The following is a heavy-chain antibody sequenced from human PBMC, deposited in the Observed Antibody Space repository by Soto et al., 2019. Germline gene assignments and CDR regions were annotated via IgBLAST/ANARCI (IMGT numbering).Heavy chain of an antibody. CDR1: GFTFSSYG. CDR3: AKGRTVTTYYYYGMDA. V-gene: IGHV3-30*18. Sequence: GGSLRLSCAASGFTFSSYGMHWVRQAPGKGLEWVAVISYDGSNKYYADSVKGRFTISRDNSKNTLYLQMNSLRAEDTAVYYCAKGRTVTTYYYYGMDASGQGTTVTVSS. CDR2: ISYDGSNK. J-gene: IGHJ6*02. D-gene: IGHD4-4*01.